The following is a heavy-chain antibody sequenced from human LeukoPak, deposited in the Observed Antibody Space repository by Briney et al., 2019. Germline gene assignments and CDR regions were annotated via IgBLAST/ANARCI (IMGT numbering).Heavy chain of an antibody. J-gene: IGHJ5*02. CDR2: INHSGST. D-gene: IGHD4-11*01. Sequence: SETLSLTCAVYGGSFSGYYWSWIRQPPGKGLEWIGEINHSGSTNYNPSLKSRVTISVDTSKNQVSLKLSSVTAADTAVYYCARVGDSKVWFDPWGQGTLVTVSS. CDR3: ARVGDSKVWFDP. V-gene: IGHV4-34*01. CDR1: GGSFSGYY.